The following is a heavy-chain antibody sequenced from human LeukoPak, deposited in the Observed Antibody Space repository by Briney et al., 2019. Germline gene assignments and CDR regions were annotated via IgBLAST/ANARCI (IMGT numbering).Heavy chain of an antibody. CDR3: SLLAVASPQDY. J-gene: IGHJ4*02. CDR2: IRSSGSTI. D-gene: IGHD6-19*01. Sequence: GGSLRLSCAASGFNFSTYEMHWVRQAPGKGLEWVSDIRSSGSTIYYADSVKGRFTTSRDNAKNLLYLQMHSLRAEDTAVYYCSLLAVASPQDYWGQGTLVTVSS. CDR1: GFNFSTYE. V-gene: IGHV3-48*03.